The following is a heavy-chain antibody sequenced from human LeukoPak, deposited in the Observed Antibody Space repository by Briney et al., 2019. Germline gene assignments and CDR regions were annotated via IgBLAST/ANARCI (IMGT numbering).Heavy chain of an antibody. Sequence: SQTLSLTCAISGDSDSSNSAAWNWIRQSPSRGLEWLGRTYYRSKWYNDYAVSVKSRITINPDTSKNQFSLQLNSVTREDTAVYYCAREPRPDDPRRFRAPGRWFDPWGQGTLVTVSS. V-gene: IGHV6-1*01. J-gene: IGHJ5*02. CDR2: TYYRSKWYN. D-gene: IGHD1-1*01. CDR3: AREPRPDDPRRFRAPGRWFDP. CDR1: GDSDSSNSAA.